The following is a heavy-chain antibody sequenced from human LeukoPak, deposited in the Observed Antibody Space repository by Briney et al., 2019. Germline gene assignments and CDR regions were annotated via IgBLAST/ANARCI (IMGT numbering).Heavy chain of an antibody. J-gene: IGHJ2*01. Sequence: SETLSLTCTVSGGSISSYYWSWIRQPPGKGLEWIGYIFYSGATNYNPSLKSRVTISVDTSKDQFSLKLNSVTAADTAVYYCAKGGPSSKYFGLWGRGTLVTVSS. V-gene: IGHV4-59*01. D-gene: IGHD3-10*01. CDR2: IFYSGAT. CDR1: GGSISSYY. CDR3: AKGGPSSKYFGL.